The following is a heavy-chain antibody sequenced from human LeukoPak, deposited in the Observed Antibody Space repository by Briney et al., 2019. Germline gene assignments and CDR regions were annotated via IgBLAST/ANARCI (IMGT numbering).Heavy chain of an antibody. CDR1: GFTFSSYG. D-gene: IGHD3-22*01. Sequence: GGSLRLSCAASGFTFSSYGMHWVRQAPGKGLEWVAFIRYDGSNKYYADSVKGRFTISRDNSKNTLYLQMNSLRAEDTAVYYCAKDYPTNYYDTSPFDPWGQGTLVTVSS. V-gene: IGHV3-30*02. J-gene: IGHJ5*02. CDR2: IRYDGSNK. CDR3: AKDYPTNYYDTSPFDP.